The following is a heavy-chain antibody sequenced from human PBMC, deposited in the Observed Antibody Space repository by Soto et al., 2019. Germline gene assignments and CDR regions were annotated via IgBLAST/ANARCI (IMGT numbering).Heavy chain of an antibody. D-gene: IGHD3-16*01. Sequence: GGSLRLSCKASGFTFSDFGMHWVRQAPGKGLEWVSAIWYDGSYQYYADPVRGRFTTSRDNSNNTLFLQMNSLRVEDTAVYYCARDRLITYGAKIAPDHWGQGALVTVS. V-gene: IGHV3-33*01. CDR1: GFTFSDFG. CDR3: ARDRLITYGAKIAPDH. CDR2: IWYDGSYQ. J-gene: IGHJ5*02.